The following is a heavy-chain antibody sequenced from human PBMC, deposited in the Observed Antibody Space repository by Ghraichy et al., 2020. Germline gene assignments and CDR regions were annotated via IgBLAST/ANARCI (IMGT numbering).Heavy chain of an antibody. CDR1: GFTFGDYG. Sequence: GGSLRLSCTASGFTFGDYGMSWFRKAPGKGREWVLSISSSRSYLNYADSVKGRYTISRENAKNSLYLQMKSLRAEDTAVYYCARASITMIVVAPFDYWGQGTLVTVSS. CDR2: ISSSRSYL. D-gene: IGHD3-22*01. CDR3: ARASITMIVVAPFDY. J-gene: IGHJ4*02. V-gene: IGHV3-21*01.